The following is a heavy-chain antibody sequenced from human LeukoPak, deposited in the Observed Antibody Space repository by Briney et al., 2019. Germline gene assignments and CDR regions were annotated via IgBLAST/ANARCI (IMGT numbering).Heavy chain of an antibody. J-gene: IGHJ5*02. CDR1: GFTFSSYE. CDR2: ISGSGGST. Sequence: PGGSLRLSCAVSGFTFSSYEMNWVRQAPGKGLEWVSAISGSGGSTYYADSVKGRFTISRDNSKNTLYLQMNSLRAEDTAVYYCAKGPPIAAAGNNWFDPWGQGTLVTVSS. CDR3: AKGPPIAAAGNNWFDP. D-gene: IGHD6-13*01. V-gene: IGHV3-23*01.